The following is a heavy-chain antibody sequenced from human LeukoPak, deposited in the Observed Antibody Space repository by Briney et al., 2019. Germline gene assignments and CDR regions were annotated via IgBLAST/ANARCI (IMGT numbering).Heavy chain of an antibody. CDR3: AKGSYYDSSGSFYFDY. D-gene: IGHD3-22*01. Sequence: GGSLRLSCAASGFTFDDYAMHWVRQAPGKGLEWVSGISWNSGSIGYADSVKGRFTISRDNSKNTLYVQVNSLGTGDTAAYYCAKGSYYDSSGSFYFDYWGQGTLVTVSS. J-gene: IGHJ4*02. CDR2: ISWNSGSI. V-gene: IGHV3-9*01. CDR1: GFTFDDYA.